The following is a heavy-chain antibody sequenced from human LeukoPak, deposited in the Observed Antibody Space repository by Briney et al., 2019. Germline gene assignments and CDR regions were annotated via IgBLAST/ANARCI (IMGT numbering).Heavy chain of an antibody. CDR2: IRYDGSNK. J-gene: IGHJ4*02. Sequence: QTGGSLRLSCAAPGFTFSSYGMHWVRQAPGKGLEWVAFIRYDGSNKFYADSVKGRFTISRDNSKNTLYLQTNSLRAEDAAVYYCANPPYSSSWYGRLRYWGQGTLVTVSS. CDR1: GFTFSSYG. CDR3: ANPPYSSSWYGRLRY. V-gene: IGHV3-30*02. D-gene: IGHD6-13*01.